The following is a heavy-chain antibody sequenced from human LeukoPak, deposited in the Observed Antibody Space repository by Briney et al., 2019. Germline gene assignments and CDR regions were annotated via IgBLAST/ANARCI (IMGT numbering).Heavy chain of an antibody. V-gene: IGHV1-46*01. J-gene: IGHJ6*02. CDR2: INPSGGST. CDR3: ARGRGDILPYYYGMDV. CDR1: GYTFTSYY. Sequence: ASVKVSCKASGYTFTSYYMLWVRQAPGQGLEWMGIINPSGGSTSYAQKFQGRVTMTRDTSTSTVYMELSSLRSEDTAVYYCARGRGDILPYYYGMDVWGQGTTVTVSS. D-gene: IGHD3-9*01.